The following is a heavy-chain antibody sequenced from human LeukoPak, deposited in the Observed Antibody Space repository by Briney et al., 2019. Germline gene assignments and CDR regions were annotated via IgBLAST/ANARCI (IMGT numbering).Heavy chain of an antibody. V-gene: IGHV3-23*01. CDR1: GFTFRSYA. CDR2: MSGSGGST. J-gene: IGHJ3*02. D-gene: IGHD1-7*01. Sequence: PGGSLRLTCVASGFTFRSYAMSWVRQAPGKGLEWVSGMSGSGGSTYYADSVKGRFTISRDNSKNTLYLQMNSLRAEDTAVYYCAKGLSGSSIGTTLYAFDIWGRGTMVTVSS. CDR3: AKGLSGSSIGTTLYAFDI.